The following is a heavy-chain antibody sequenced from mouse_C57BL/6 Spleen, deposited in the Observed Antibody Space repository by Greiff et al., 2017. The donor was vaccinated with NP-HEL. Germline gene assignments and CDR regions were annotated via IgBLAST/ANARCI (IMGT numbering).Heavy chain of an antibody. CDR1: GFTFSDYG. V-gene: IGHV5-17*01. J-gene: IGHJ1*03. CDR2: ISSGSSTI. CDR3: ARDNWYFDV. Sequence: EVKVEESGGGLVKPGGSLKLSCAASGFTFSDYGMHWVRQAPEKGLEWVAYISSGSSTIYYADTVKGRFTISRDNAKNTLFLQMTSLRSEDTAMYYCARDNWYFDVWGTGTTVTVSS.